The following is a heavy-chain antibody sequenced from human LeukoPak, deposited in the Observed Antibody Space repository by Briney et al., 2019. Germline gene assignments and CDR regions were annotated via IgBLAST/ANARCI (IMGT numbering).Heavy chain of an antibody. CDR2: ISSSGSTI. CDR3: ARRSITIFGVVIHMDV. V-gene: IGHV3-48*03. CDR1: GFTFSSYE. Sequence: GGSLRLSCAASGFTFSSYEMNWVRQPPGKVLEWVSYISSSGSTIYYADSVKGRFTISRDNAKNSLYLQMNSLRAEDTAVYYCARRSITIFGVVIHMDVWGKGTTVTVSS. J-gene: IGHJ6*03. D-gene: IGHD3-3*01.